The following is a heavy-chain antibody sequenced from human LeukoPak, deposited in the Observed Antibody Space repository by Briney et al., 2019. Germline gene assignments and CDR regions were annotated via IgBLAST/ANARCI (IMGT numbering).Heavy chain of an antibody. CDR2: VSDGGSTK. CDR1: GFIFSDYY. Sequence: GGSLRLSCAASGFIFSDYYMSWIRQAPGKGLEWISYVSDGGSTKYYADSVKGRITISRDNDKNSLLLQMDSLRVEDTAIYYCARETGSTWNAPIDHWGQGILVTVSS. J-gene: IGHJ4*02. D-gene: IGHD6-13*01. CDR3: ARETGSTWNAPIDH. V-gene: IGHV3-11*01.